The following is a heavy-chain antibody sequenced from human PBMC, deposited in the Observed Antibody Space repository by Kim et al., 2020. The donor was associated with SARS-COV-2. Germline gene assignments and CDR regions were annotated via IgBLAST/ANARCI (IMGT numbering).Heavy chain of an antibody. D-gene: IGHD2-15*01. CDR1: GFTFSSYE. CDR3: ARGGDCSGGSCYDTYYFDY. J-gene: IGHJ4*02. CDR2: ISSSGSTI. V-gene: IGHV3-48*03. Sequence: GGSLRLSCAASGFTFSSYEMNWVRQAPGKGLEWVSYISSSGSTIYYADSVKGRFTISRDNAKNSLYLQMNSLRAEDTAVYYCARGGDCSGGSCYDTYYFDYWGQGTPVTVSS.